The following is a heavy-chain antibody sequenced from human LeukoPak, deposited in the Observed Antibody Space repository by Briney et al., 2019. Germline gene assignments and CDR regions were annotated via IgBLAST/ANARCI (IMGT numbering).Heavy chain of an antibody. J-gene: IGHJ1*01. Sequence: GGSLRLSCAASGFTFSSYSMNWVRQAPGKGLEWVSSISSSSSYIYYADSVKGRFTISRDNAKNSLYPQMNSLRAEDTAVYYCAREARDAYTLAEYFQYWGQGTLVTVSS. D-gene: IGHD5-24*01. V-gene: IGHV3-21*04. CDR2: ISSSSSYI. CDR1: GFTFSSYS. CDR3: AREARDAYTLAEYFQY.